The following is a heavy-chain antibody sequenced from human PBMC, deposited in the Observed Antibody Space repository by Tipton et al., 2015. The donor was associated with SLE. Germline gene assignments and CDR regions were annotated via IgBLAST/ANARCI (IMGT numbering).Heavy chain of an antibody. CDR2: ISYDGSNK. J-gene: IGHJ4*02. Sequence: SLRLSCSASRFTFSSYSMHWVRQAPGKGLEWVAVISYDGSNKYYADSVKGRFTISRDNSKNTLYLQMNSLRADDAAVYYCAKDVLGTLFYYFDRWGRGTLVTVSS. CDR1: RFTFSSYS. CDR3: AKDVLGTLFYYFDR. V-gene: IGHV3-30*04. D-gene: IGHD1-7*01.